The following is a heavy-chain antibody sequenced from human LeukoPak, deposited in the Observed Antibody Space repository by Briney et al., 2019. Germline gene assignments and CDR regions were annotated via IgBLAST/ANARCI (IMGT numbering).Heavy chain of an antibody. V-gene: IGHV3-30*18. D-gene: IGHD6-13*01. CDR1: GFTFSSYG. CDR2: VSSDRSRK. J-gene: IGHJ4*02. Sequence: GESLKISCEASGFTFSSYGMHWVRQAPGKGLEWVAVVSSDRSRKEYADSVKGRFTISRDNAKNTLYLQMDSLRAEDTAVYYCAKGGVSDSGSWYGDYFDYWGQGTLVTVSS. CDR3: AKGGVSDSGSWYGDYFDY.